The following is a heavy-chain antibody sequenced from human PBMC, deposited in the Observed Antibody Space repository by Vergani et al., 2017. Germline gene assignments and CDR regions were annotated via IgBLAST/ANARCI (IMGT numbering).Heavy chain of an antibody. V-gene: IGHV4-39*07. J-gene: IGHJ5*02. CDR1: GGSISSSSYY. CDR2: IYYSGST. D-gene: IGHD4-17*01. Sequence: QLQLQESGPGLVKPSETLSLTCTVSGGSISSSSYYWGWIRQPPGKGLEWIGSIYYSGSTYYNPSLKSRVTISVDTSKNQFSLKLSSVTAADTAVYYCASQTTVTTGGPWGQGTLVTVSS. CDR3: ASQTTVTTGGP.